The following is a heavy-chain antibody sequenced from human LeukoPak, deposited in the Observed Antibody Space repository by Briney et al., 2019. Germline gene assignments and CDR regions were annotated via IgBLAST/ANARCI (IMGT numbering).Heavy chain of an antibody. CDR2: ISGSGGST. Sequence: GGSLRLSCAASGFTFSSYAMSWVRQAPGKGLEWVSAISGSGGSTYHADSMKGRFTISRDNSKNTLYLQMNSLRAEDTAVYYCAKDLIAAAGTYYYYGMDVWGQGTTVTVSS. CDR3: AKDLIAAAGTYYYYGMDV. J-gene: IGHJ6*02. D-gene: IGHD6-13*01. CDR1: GFTFSSYA. V-gene: IGHV3-23*01.